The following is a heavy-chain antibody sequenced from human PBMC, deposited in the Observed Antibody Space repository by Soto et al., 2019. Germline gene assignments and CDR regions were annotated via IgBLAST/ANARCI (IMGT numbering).Heavy chain of an antibody. D-gene: IGHD3-22*01. Sequence: ASVKVSCKASGYTFTDYYIHWVRQAPGQGLEWMGWISPNSGGTNYAQKFQGRVTLTRDTSISTAYMELSRLRSDDTAVYYCARDVGLSYYDSSGYYNWFDPWGQGPLVTVS. J-gene: IGHJ5*02. CDR3: ARDVGLSYYDSSGYYNWFDP. CDR2: ISPNSGGT. V-gene: IGHV1-2*02. CDR1: GYTFTDYY.